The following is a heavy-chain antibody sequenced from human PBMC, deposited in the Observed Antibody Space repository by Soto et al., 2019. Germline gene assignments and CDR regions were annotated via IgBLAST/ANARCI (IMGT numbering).Heavy chain of an antibody. CDR2: ISAHNGDT. V-gene: IGHV1-18*04. CDR3: ATEPIYYNDGSGYYPLGH. Sequence: RASVKVSCKASGYSFATYGSSWVRQAPGQGLECVGWISAHNGDTHYSQKFQGRVTLTTDTSTNTGYMELRSLTSDDTAVYFCATEPIYYNDGSGYYPLGHWGQGTLVTVSS. D-gene: IGHD3-22*01. J-gene: IGHJ4*02. CDR1: GYSFATYG.